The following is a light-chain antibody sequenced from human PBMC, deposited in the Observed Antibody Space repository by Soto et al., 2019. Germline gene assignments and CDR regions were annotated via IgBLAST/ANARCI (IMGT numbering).Light chain of an antibody. Sequence: DVVMTQSPLSLPVTLGQPSSISCRSSHSLVNSDGNTYLNWFHQRPGQSPRRLIYRVSNRDSGVPDRFSGSGSGTDFTLKISRVEAEDVGVYYCMQGTHWPRTFGQGTKVDIK. CDR3: MQGTHWPRT. V-gene: IGKV2-30*01. J-gene: IGKJ1*01. CDR2: RVS. CDR1: HSLVNSDGNTY.